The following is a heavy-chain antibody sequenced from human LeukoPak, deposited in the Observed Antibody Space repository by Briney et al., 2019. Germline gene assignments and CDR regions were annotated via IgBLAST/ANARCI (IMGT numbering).Heavy chain of an antibody. V-gene: IGHV1-69*04. CDR1: GDTSGRYG. Sequence: SVKVSCKASGDTSGRYGISWVRQAPGQGLEWMGRIIPMFGVTKYVEKFQGRVTITADTSTSTVYMELSSLTSEDTAVYFCAREGGEFCSGGACHHWYFDLWGRGTLDTVSS. D-gene: IGHD2-15*01. J-gene: IGHJ2*01. CDR3: AREGGEFCSGGACHHWYFDL. CDR2: IIPMFGVT.